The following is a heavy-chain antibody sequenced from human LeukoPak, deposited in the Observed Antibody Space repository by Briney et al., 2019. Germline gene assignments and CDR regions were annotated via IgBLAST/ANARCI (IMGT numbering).Heavy chain of an antibody. Sequence: SETLSLTCTVSGGSISSYYWSWIRQPPGKGLEWIGYIYYSGSTNYNPSLKSRVTISVDTSKNQFSLKLSSVTAADTAVYYCARFTQNLRYYDILTGYSDYWGQGTLVTVSS. D-gene: IGHD3-9*01. CDR1: GGSISSYY. V-gene: IGHV4-59*01. J-gene: IGHJ4*02. CDR3: ARFTQNLRYYDILTGYSDY. CDR2: IYYSGST.